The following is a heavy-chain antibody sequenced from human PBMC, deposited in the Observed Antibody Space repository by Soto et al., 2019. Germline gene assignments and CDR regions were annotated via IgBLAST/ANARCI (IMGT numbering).Heavy chain of an antibody. Sequence: ASVKVSCKASGYTFTGYYMHWVRQAPGQGLEGMGWINPNSGGTDYAQKFQGRVTMTRDTSISTAYMELSRLRSDDTAVYYCARGLGVATSFDYWGQGTLVTVSS. CDR3: ARGLGVATSFDY. V-gene: IGHV1-2*02. D-gene: IGHD5-12*01. CDR2: INPNSGGT. CDR1: GYTFTGYY. J-gene: IGHJ4*02.